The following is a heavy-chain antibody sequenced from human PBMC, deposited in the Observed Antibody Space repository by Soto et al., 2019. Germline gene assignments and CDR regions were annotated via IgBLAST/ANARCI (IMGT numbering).Heavy chain of an antibody. CDR2: INSDGSST. Sequence: GGSLRLSCAASGFTFSSYWMHWVRQAPGKGLVWVSRINSDGSSTSYADSVKGRFTISRDNAKNTLYLQMNSLRAKDTAVYYCARGRRYFDWLLSWFDYWGQGTLVTVSS. J-gene: IGHJ4*02. D-gene: IGHD3-9*01. CDR1: GFTFSSYW. V-gene: IGHV3-74*01. CDR3: ARGRRYFDWLLSWFDY.